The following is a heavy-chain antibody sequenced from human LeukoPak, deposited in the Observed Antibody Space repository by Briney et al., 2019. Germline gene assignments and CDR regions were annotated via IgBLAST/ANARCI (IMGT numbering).Heavy chain of an antibody. J-gene: IGHJ4*02. CDR3: AGQFDSSGSYFY. CDR1: GGSISSYY. CDR2: IYTSGST. Sequence: SETLSLTCTVSGGSISSYYWSWIRQPAGKGLEWIGRIYTSGSTNYNPSLKSRVTISLDMSKNQFSLRLNSVTAADTAVYFCAGQFDSSGSYFYWGQGTLVTVSS. V-gene: IGHV4-4*07. D-gene: IGHD3-22*01.